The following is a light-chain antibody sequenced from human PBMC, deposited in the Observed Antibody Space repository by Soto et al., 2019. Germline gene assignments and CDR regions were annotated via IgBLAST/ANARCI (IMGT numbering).Light chain of an antibody. V-gene: IGLV2-8*01. CDR1: SSDIGGSIY. J-gene: IGLJ2*01. CDR3: SSVAGSSDSKV. Sequence: QSALTQPPSASGSPGQSVTIPCTGTSSDIGGSIYVSWYQQHPGKAPKLLIYEVSKRPSGVPDRISGSKSGSTASLTVSGLQAEDEAHYSCSSVAGSSDSKVFGGGPQLTVL. CDR2: EVS.